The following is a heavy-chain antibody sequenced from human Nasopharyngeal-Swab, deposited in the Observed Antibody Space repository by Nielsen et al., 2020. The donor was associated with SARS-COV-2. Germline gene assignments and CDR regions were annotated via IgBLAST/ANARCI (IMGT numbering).Heavy chain of an antibody. CDR1: GFTFHTFA. J-gene: IGHJ6*02. CDR3: ARGKDGVYYYYGMDV. D-gene: IGHD4-17*01. CDR2: ISYDGSNQ. V-gene: IGHV3-30*04. Sequence: GESLKISCVASGFTFHTFAIHWVRQAPGKGLEWVAIISYDGSNQFYADSVKGRFTVSRDNSKNTLYLQMSSLTREDTAIYYCARGKDGVYYYYGMDVWGQGTTVTVSS.